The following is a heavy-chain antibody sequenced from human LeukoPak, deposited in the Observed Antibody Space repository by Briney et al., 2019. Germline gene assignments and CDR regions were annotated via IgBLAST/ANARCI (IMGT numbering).Heavy chain of an antibody. Sequence: GALVKVSCKASGYTFTGYYMHWVRQAPGQGLEWMGWINPNSGGTNYAQKFQGRVTMTRDTSISTAYMELSRLRSDDTAVYYCANSIAAAGTGLPYYYYGMDVWGQGTTVTVSS. J-gene: IGHJ6*02. CDR1: GYTFTGYY. CDR3: ANSIAAAGTGLPYYYYGMDV. CDR2: INPNSGGT. V-gene: IGHV1-2*02. D-gene: IGHD6-13*01.